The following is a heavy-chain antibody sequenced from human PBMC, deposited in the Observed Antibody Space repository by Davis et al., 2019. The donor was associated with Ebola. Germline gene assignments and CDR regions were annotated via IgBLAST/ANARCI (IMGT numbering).Heavy chain of an antibody. CDR3: AKVSGVVDYDY. D-gene: IGHD2-15*01. CDR1: GFVFSSYV. Sequence: GESLKISCAASGFVFSSYVMSWVRRAPGKGLEWVSTLGLSGDTYYADSVKGRFTISRDNSKNTLYLQMNSLRAEDTAVYYCAKVSGVVDYDYWGQGTLVTVSS. J-gene: IGHJ4*02. V-gene: IGHV3-23*01. CDR2: LGLSGDT.